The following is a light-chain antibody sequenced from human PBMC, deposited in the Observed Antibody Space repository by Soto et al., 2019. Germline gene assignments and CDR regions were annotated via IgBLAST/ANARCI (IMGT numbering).Light chain of an antibody. CDR1: QSISRY. CDR3: QRSDSTPLT. J-gene: IGKJ4*01. V-gene: IGKV1-39*01. CDR2: AAS. Sequence: DIQMTQSPSSLSASVEDRVTITCRASQSISRYLNWYQQEPGKAPKLLIYAASSLQSGVPSRFSGSGSGTDFTLTISSLQPEDFATYYCQRSDSTPLTFGGGTKVEIK.